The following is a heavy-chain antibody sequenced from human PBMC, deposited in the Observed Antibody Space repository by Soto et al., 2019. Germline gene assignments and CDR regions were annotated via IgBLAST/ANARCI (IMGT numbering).Heavy chain of an antibody. Sequence: ASVKVSCKASGYTFTSYDINWVRQATGQGLEWMGWMNPNSGNTGYAQKFQGRVTMTRNTSISTAYMELSSLRSEDTAVYYCARGPNPSPDYDCWSGYSSLKTNCFEPSGQGTLVSVSS. CDR3: ARGPNPSPDYDCWSGYSSLKTNCFEP. CDR1: GYTFTSYD. V-gene: IGHV1-8*01. D-gene: IGHD3-3*01. J-gene: IGHJ5*02. CDR2: MNPNSGNT.